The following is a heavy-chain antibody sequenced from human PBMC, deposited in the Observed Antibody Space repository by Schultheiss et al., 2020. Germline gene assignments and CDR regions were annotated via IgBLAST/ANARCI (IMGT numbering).Heavy chain of an antibody. Sequence: ASVKVSCKASGYTFTGYYMHWVRQAPGQGLEWMGIINPSGGSTSYAQKFQGRVTMTTDTSTSTAYMELRSLRSDDTAVYYCARDLRERYYDFWSGDYYYYGMDVWGQGTTVTVSS. CDR3: ARDLRERYYDFWSGDYYYYGMDV. D-gene: IGHD3-3*01. V-gene: IGHV1-46*01. J-gene: IGHJ6*02. CDR2: INPSGGST. CDR1: GYTFTGYY.